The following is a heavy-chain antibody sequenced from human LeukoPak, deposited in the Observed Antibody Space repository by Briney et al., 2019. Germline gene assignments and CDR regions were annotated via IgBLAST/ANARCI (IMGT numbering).Heavy chain of an antibody. D-gene: IGHD3-10*01. V-gene: IGHV4-34*01. CDR1: GGSFSGHY. CDR3: ARGEVFYYGSGSYYAPFDP. J-gene: IGHJ5*02. CDR2: TNHSGGT. Sequence: SETLSLTCAVYGGSFSGHYWSWIRQPPGKGLEWIGETNHSGGTNYNPSLKSRDTFSVDTSKNQFSLKLSSVTAADTAVYYCARGEVFYYGSGSYYAPFDPWGQGTLVTVSS.